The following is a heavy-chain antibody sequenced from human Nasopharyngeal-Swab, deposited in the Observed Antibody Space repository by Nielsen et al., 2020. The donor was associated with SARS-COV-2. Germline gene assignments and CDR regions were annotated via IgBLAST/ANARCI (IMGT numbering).Heavy chain of an antibody. CDR1: SGSLSDYR. CDR2: INHGGTT. Sequence: GSLRLSCAVFSGSLSDYRWNWIRQPPGKGLEWIGEINHGGTTNYNPSLKSRVTVSVDTSKNQFSLRLTSVTAADTAVYYCARGLSGVVPSPVLGLGPWYPYYYMDVWDKGTTVTVPS. J-gene: IGHJ6*03. D-gene: IGHD3-10*01. CDR3: ARGLSGVVPSPVLGLGPWYPYYYMDV. V-gene: IGHV4-34*01.